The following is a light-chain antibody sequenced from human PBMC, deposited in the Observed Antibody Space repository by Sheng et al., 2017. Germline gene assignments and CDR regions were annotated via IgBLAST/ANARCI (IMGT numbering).Light chain of an antibody. V-gene: IGKV1-39*01. CDR1: QPISSY. Sequence: QMTQSPSSLSVSVGDRVTITCRASQPISSYLNWYQQKPGKAPELLIYGASTLQSGVSSRFSGSRSGTDFSLTISSLEPEDFATYYCQQSYITPLTFGGGTKVE. J-gene: IGKJ4*01. CDR2: GAS. CDR3: QQSYITPLT.